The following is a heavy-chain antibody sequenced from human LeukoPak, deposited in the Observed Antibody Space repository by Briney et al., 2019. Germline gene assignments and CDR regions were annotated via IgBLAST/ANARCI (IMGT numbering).Heavy chain of an antibody. J-gene: IGHJ4*02. CDR3: ARLRGNYPDY. CDR2: SRNKANSYTT. D-gene: IGHD1-7*01. CDR1: GFTFSDHY. V-gene: IGHV3-72*01. Sequence: GGSLRLSCAASGFTFSDHYMDWVRQAPGKGLEWVGRSRNKANSYTTEYAASVKGRFTISRDDSKNSLYQQMNSLKIEDTAVYYCARLRGNYPDYWGQGALVTVSS.